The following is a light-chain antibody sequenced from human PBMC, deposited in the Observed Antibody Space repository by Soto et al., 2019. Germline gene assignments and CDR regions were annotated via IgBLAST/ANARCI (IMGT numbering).Light chain of an antibody. Sequence: EIVLTQSPGTLSLSPGERATLSCRASQSVSSSYLAWYQQKPGQAPRLLIYGASSRETGIPDRFSGSGSGTEFTLTISRLEPEDFAVYYCQQYDSSRWTFGQGTKVDIK. CDR1: QSVSSSY. J-gene: IGKJ1*01. V-gene: IGKV3-20*01. CDR2: GAS. CDR3: QQYDSSRWT.